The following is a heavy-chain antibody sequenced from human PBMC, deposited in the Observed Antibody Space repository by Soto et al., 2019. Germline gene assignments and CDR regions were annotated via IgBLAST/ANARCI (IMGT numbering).Heavy chain of an antibody. J-gene: IGHJ5*02. D-gene: IGHD4-17*01. CDR1: GGSISSSSYY. CDR3: ARCYGDYADWFDP. Sequence: QLQLQESGPGLVKPSETLSLTCTVSGGSISSSSYYWGWIRQPQGKGLEWIGRIYYSGSTYYNPSLKSRVTISVDTSKNQFSLKLSSVTAADTAVYYCARCYGDYADWFDPWGQGTLVTVSS. CDR2: IYYSGST. V-gene: IGHV4-39*01.